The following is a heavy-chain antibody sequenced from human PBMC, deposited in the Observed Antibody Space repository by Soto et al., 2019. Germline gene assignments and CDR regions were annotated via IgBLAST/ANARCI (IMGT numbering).Heavy chain of an antibody. J-gene: IGHJ5*02. CDR3: TRRGGGGSGVFMIDWLDP. V-gene: IGHV4-4*02. Sequence: SETLSLSSDVSGGFPYCYIWWIWVRQAQGKGLEWTGELHHRGSTNYHPSLKSRVNISADKTKNQFFLNLASVTAADTAMYYCTRRGGGGSGVFMIDWLDPWGQGTQVTVSA. CDR1: GGFPYCYIW. CDR2: LHHRGST. D-gene: IGHD3-3*01.